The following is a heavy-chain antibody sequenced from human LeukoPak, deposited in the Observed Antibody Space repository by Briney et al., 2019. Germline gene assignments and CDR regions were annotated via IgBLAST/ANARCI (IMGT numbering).Heavy chain of an antibody. V-gene: IGHV3-21*01. Sequence: PGGSLRLSCAASGFTFSSYSMNWVRQAPGKGLEWVSSISSSSSYIYYADSVKGRFTISRDNAKNSLYLQMNCLRAEDTAVYYCARDILVGYCSSTSCYDPYYYYYMDVWGKGTTVTISS. CDR3: ARDILVGYCSSTSCYDPYYYYYMDV. J-gene: IGHJ6*03. D-gene: IGHD2-2*01. CDR2: ISSSSSYI. CDR1: GFTFSSYS.